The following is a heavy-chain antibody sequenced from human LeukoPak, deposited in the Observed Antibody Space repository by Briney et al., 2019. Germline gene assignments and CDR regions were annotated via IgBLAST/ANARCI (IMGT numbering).Heavy chain of an antibody. Sequence: SETLSLTCTVSGVSIRSTSSYWGWIRQPPGKGLEWIGTIYYSGTTHYNPSLKSRLTISVDTSKNQSSLKLTSVTAEDTAVYYCARPRTPFAARIDYWGQGTLVTVSS. V-gene: IGHV4-39*01. CDR3: ARPRTPFAARIDY. CDR1: GVSIRSTSSY. J-gene: IGHJ4*02. D-gene: IGHD6-6*01. CDR2: IYYSGTT.